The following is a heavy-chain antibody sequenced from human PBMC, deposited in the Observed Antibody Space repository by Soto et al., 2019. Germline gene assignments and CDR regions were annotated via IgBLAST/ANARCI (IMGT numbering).Heavy chain of an antibody. J-gene: IGHJ3*02. Sequence: SAVKFSCKASGGTFSTYAISRVRQAPGQEREWMGGIIPIFGTAKYAQKCQGRVTSTADESTITAYMELSSLGSEDTAVHYCAREIFGVIISGGRDAFDIWGQGSMVSVSS. D-gene: IGHD3-3*01. CDR2: IIPIFGTA. CDR1: GGTFSTYA. V-gene: IGHV1-69*13. CDR3: AREIFGVIISGGRDAFDI.